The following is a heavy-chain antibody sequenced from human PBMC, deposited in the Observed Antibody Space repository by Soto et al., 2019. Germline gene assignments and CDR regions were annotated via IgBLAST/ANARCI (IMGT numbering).Heavy chain of an antibody. V-gene: IGHV1-58*02. Sequence: QMQLVQSGPEVKKPGTSVKVSCKASGFTFTSSAMQWVRQARGQRLEWIGWIVVGSGNTNYAQKFQERVTITRDMSTSTAYMELSSLRSEDTAVYYWAADLSGYCSSTSCYGSYMDVWGKGTTVTVSS. CDR1: GFTFTSSA. CDR3: AADLSGYCSSTSCYGSYMDV. D-gene: IGHD2-2*01. J-gene: IGHJ6*03. CDR2: IVVGSGNT.